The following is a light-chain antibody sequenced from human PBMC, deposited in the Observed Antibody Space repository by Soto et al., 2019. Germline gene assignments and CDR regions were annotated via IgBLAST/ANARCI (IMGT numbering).Light chain of an antibody. CDR3: TSYAGSNYV. CDR2: EVS. V-gene: IGLV2-8*01. J-gene: IGLJ1*01. CDR1: SSDVGGYNY. Sequence: QSALTQPPSASGSPGQSVTISCTGSSSDVGGYNYVSWYQQHPGKAPKLMIYEVSARPSGVPDRFSGSKSGNTASLAVSWLQAEDEADYYCTSYAGSNYVFGTGTKLTVL.